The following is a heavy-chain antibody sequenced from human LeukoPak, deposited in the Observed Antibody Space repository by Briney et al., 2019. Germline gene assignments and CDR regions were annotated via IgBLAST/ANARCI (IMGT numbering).Heavy chain of an antibody. CDR1: GFTFSSAT. J-gene: IGHJ5*02. D-gene: IGHD7-27*01. CDR2: VGPSGGTG. Sequence: GGSLRLSCANSGFTFSSATMMWVRQAPGKGLEFVSGVGPSGGTGTYADSVKGRFTISRDNSKNTLYLQMNSLRVEDTAVYYCAKDPNWDRGSWGQGTLVTVSS. CDR3: AKDPNWDRGS. V-gene: IGHV3-23*01.